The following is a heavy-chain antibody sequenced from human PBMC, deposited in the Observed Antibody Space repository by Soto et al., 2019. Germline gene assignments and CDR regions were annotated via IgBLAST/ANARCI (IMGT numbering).Heavy chain of an antibody. V-gene: IGHV2-5*01. CDR2: IYWNDEK. CDR3: AHRRGGYCSGITCYAPYYYYGMDV. D-gene: IGHD2-2*01. Sequence: QITLKESGPTLVNPTQTLTLTCTFSGFSLSTSGVGVGWIRQPPGKALEWLALIYWNDEKRYSPSLKSRLTIIKDTTKNQVVLTMTNMDPEDTATYYCAHRRGGYCSGITCYAPYYYYGMDVWGQGTTVTVSS. J-gene: IGHJ6*02. CDR1: GFSLSTSGVG.